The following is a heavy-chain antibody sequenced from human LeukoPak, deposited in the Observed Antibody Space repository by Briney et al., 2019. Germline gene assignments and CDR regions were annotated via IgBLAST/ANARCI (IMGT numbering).Heavy chain of an antibody. V-gene: IGHV4-59*01. CDR2: IYYSGST. CDR3: ARGTGERYYYYYMDV. J-gene: IGHJ6*03. CDR1: DGSISSYY. D-gene: IGHD7-27*01. Sequence: SETLSLTCTVPDGSISSYYWSWIRQPPRKGLEWIGYIYYSGSTNYNPSLKSRVTISVDTSKNQFSLNLSSVTAADTAVYYCARGTGERYYYYYMDVWGKGTTVTVSS.